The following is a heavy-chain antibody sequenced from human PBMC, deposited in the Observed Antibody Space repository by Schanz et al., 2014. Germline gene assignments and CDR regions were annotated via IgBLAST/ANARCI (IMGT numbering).Heavy chain of an antibody. D-gene: IGHD3-10*01. J-gene: IGHJ6*02. CDR3: ARDGGEVVRGVIEGVNHYYYGMDV. Sequence: QVYLVESGGDLVKPGGSLRLSCAASGFTFSDYYMAWIRQAPGKGLEWVSHISGSSIHKNYADSVKGRFSISRDNGETSVYLQINSLRVEDTAVYYCARDGGEVVRGVIEGVNHYYYGMDVWGQGTTVTVSS. CDR1: GFTFSDYY. V-gene: IGHV3-11*05. CDR2: ISGSSIHK.